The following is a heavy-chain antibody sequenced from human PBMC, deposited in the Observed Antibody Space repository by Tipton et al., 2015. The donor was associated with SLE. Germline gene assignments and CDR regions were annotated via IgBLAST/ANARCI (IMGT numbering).Heavy chain of an antibody. Sequence: QVQLVQSGAEVKKPGASVKVSCKASGYTFTSYYMHWVRQAPGQGLEWMGIINPSGGSTSYAQKFQGRVTMTRDTSTSTVYMELSSLRSEDTAVYYCARGAGPITSFGNYYYYYYMDVWGKGPTVTVSS. CDR2: INPSGGST. CDR3: ARGAGPITSFGNYYYYYYMDV. J-gene: IGHJ6*03. CDR1: GYTFTSYY. V-gene: IGHV1-46*01. D-gene: IGHD3-16*01.